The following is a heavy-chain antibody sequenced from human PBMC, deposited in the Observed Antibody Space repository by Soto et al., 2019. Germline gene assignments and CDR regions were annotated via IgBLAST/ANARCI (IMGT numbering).Heavy chain of an antibody. V-gene: IGHV4-4*02. CDR3: ARDGWGTVSYYGMDV. CDR1: GGSISSSNW. D-gene: IGHD4-17*01. CDR2: IYHSGST. Sequence: QVQLQESGPGLVKPSGSLSLTCAVSGGSISSSNWWSWVRQPPGKGLEWIGEIYHSGSTNYNPSLKSRGTISVDKSKNQFSLKLSSVTAADTAVYYCARDGWGTVSYYGMDVWGQGTTVTVSS. J-gene: IGHJ6*02.